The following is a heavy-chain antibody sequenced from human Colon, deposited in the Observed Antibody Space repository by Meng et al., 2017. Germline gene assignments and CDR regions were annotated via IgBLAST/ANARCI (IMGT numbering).Heavy chain of an antibody. CDR3: ARDGSHRRFDS. V-gene: IGHV3-11*01. CDR2: ISVGGSII. CDR1: GFRFSDDH. Sequence: QVRLGEAGGDLVKPGGSLRFSCVASGFRFSDDHMAWIRQAPGKGLEWISYISVGGSIIYYADSVKGRFTISRDDAKNSVYLQMSSLRAEDTAVYYCARDGSHRRFDSWGQGTLVTVSS. J-gene: IGHJ5*01. D-gene: IGHD1-26*01.